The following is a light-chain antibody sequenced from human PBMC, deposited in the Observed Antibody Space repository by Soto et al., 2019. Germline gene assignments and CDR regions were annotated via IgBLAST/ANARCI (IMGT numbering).Light chain of an antibody. Sequence: EIVLTQSPGTLSLSPGERATLSCRASQSVRNNFLAWYQQKPGQAPRLLIYGASSRATGIPDRFSGSGSGTDFTLTISGLEPEDSAVYYCQQYGSSPTFGGGTKVEIK. J-gene: IGKJ4*01. CDR2: GAS. CDR1: QSVRNNF. CDR3: QQYGSSPT. V-gene: IGKV3-20*01.